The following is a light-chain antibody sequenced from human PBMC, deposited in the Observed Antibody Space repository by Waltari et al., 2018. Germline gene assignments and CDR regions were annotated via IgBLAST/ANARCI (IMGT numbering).Light chain of an antibody. CDR2: DVS. Sequence: QSALTQPRSVSGSPGQSVTIPCPGTSSAVGGYNYVAGYQQHPVKSPNLMIYDVSKRPSGVPDRFSGSKSGNTASLTISGLQAEDEADYYCCSYAGSVVFGGGTKLTVL. J-gene: IGLJ2*01. CDR1: SSAVGGYNY. V-gene: IGLV2-11*01. CDR3: CSYAGSVV.